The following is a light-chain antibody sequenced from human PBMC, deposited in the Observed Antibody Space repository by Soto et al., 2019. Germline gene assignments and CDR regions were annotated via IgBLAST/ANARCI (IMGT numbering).Light chain of an antibody. CDR2: SAS. Sequence: DIQMTQSPSSLSASVGDRVTITCRASQGISNYLAWYQQKPAKVPKLLIYSASTLQSGVPSRFSGSGSGTDFTLTISSLEPEDVATYYCQHYNNAPYTFGQGTKLEIK. CDR3: QHYNNAPYT. J-gene: IGKJ2*01. V-gene: IGKV1-27*01. CDR1: QGISNY.